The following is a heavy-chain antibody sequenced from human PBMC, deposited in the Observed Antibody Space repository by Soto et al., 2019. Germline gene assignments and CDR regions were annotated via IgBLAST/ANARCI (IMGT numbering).Heavy chain of an antibody. D-gene: IGHD6-13*01. J-gene: IGHJ4*02. CDR3: ARVAGYSSSWYWERYYFEY. CDR2: ISAYNGNT. V-gene: IGHV1-18*01. CDR1: GYTITSYG. Sequence: GASVKPSSKASGYTITSYGISWVRQAHGQRLEWMGWISAYNGNTNYAQKLQGRVTMTTDTSTSTDYMELRSLRSDDTAVYYCARVAGYSSSWYWERYYFEYWGQGTLVTVSS.